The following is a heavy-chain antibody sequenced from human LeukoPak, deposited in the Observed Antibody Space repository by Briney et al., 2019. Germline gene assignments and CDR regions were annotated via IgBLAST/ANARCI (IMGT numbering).Heavy chain of an antibody. D-gene: IGHD1-14*01. V-gene: IGHV1-8*01. CDR2: MNPNSGNT. CDR1: GYTFTSYD. CDR3: ARATGEPNWFDP. J-gene: IGHJ5*02. Sequence: GASVKVSCKASGYTFTSYDINWVRQATGQGLEWMGWMNPNSGNTGYAQKFQGRVTMTRNTSISTAYMELSSLRSEDTAVYYCARATGEPNWFDPWGQGTLVTVPS.